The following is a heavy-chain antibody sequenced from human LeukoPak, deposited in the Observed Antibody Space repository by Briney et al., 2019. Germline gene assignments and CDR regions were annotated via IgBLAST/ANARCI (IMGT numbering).Heavy chain of an antibody. CDR2: INAGNGNT. CDR1: GYTFTSYA. J-gene: IGHJ4*02. Sequence: ASVKVSCTASGYTFTSYAMHWVRQAPGQRLEWMGWINAGNGNTKYSQKFQGRVTITRDTSASTAYMELSSLRSEDTAVYYCARDSAPIWVAATKFDYWGQGTLVTVSS. CDR3: ARDSAPIWVAATKFDY. D-gene: IGHD2-15*01. V-gene: IGHV1-3*01.